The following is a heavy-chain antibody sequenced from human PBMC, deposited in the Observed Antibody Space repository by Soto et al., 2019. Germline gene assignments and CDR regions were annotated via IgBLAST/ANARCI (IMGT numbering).Heavy chain of an antibody. CDR1: GGSVSSGSFY. CDR2: IYNSETT. J-gene: IGHJ6*02. D-gene: IGHD7-27*01. V-gene: IGHV4-61*01. CDR3: ARDRILGGLDV. Sequence: SETLSLTCTVSGGSVSSGSFYWTWIRQPPGKGLEWIGYIYNSETTNYNPSLKRRVAMLLDTSKNQFSLILTSVTAADTAVYYCARDRILGGLDVWGQGTTVTVSS.